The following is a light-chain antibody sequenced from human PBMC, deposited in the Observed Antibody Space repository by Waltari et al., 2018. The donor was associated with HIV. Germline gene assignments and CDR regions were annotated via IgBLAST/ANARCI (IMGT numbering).Light chain of an antibody. CDR2: EVH. CDR3: SSFASRDCFYVL. Sequence: QSALTQPPSASGSPGQSVTLSCTGTNSDIGTYDYVSWYQQHPGQAPKLLISEVHKRPSGVSGRLSGSKSGNTAFLTVSGLQAEDEADYYCSSFASRDCFYVLFGGGTRLTVL. J-gene: IGLJ2*01. V-gene: IGLV2-8*01. CDR1: NSDIGTYDY.